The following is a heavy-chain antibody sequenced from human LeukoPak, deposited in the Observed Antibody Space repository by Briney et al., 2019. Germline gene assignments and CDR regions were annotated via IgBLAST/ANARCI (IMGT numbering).Heavy chain of an antibody. CDR3: ARDPAYYYDISGQGIFDY. CDR2: INTSGGST. J-gene: IGHJ4*02. V-gene: IGHV1-46*01. CDR1: RYTYTSYG. D-gene: IGHD3-22*01. Sequence: ASVQVSCKACRYTYTSYGISWVRQAPGQGLEWMGLINTSGGSTSYAQKFQGRVTLTRDTSTSTVYMELSSLRSEDTAVYYCARDPAYYYDISGQGIFDYWGQGTLVTVSS.